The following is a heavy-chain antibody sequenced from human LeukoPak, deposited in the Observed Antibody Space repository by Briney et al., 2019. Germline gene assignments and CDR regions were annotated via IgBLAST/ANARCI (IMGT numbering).Heavy chain of an antibody. Sequence: GESLKISCKGSGYSFTSYWVGWVRQMPGKGLEWMGIIYPGDSDTRYSPSFQGQVTISADKSISTAYLQWNSLKASDSAMYYCAIKHDGSWYSPFDYWGQGTLVTVSS. CDR1: GYSFTSYW. D-gene: IGHD6-13*01. CDR3: AIKHDGSWYSPFDY. V-gene: IGHV5-51*01. CDR2: IYPGDSDT. J-gene: IGHJ4*02.